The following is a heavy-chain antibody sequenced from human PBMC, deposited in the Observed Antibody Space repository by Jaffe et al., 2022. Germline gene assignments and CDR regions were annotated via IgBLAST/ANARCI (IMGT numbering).Heavy chain of an antibody. CDR2: ISGSGGST. CDR3: AKDPYSSSWYGWYFDL. V-gene: IGHV3-23*01. CDR1: GFTFSSYA. J-gene: IGHJ2*01. D-gene: IGHD6-13*01. Sequence: EVQLLESGGGLVQPGGSLRLSCAASGFTFSSYAMSWVRQAPGKGLEWVSAISGSGGSTYYADSVKGRFTISRDNSKNTLYLQMNSLRAEDTAVYYCAKDPYSSSWYGWYFDLWGRGTLVTVSS.